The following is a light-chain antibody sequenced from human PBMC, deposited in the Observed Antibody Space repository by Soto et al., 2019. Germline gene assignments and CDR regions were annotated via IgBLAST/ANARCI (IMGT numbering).Light chain of an antibody. Sequence: EIVMTQSPATLSVSPGERVTLSCRASRSVSTRLAWYQHKPGQSPGLLISGATTGATGIPPRFSASGSGTDFTLTVNSLQSEDIAVYYCQQYHNWPVTFGGGTKVDIK. V-gene: IGKV3-15*01. CDR2: GAT. J-gene: IGKJ4*01. CDR3: QQYHNWPVT. CDR1: RSVSTR.